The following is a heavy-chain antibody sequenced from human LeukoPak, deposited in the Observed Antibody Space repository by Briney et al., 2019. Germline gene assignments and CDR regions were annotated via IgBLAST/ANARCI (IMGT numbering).Heavy chain of an antibody. J-gene: IGHJ6*02. CDR2: INPNSGGT. V-gene: IGHV1-2*04. CDR1: GYTFTGYY. Sequence: ASVKVSCKASGYTFTGYYMHWVRQAPGQGLEWMGWINPNSGGTNYAQRFRGWVTMTRDTSISTAYMELSRLRSDDTAVYYCARGHSSGLYGMDVWGQGTTVTVSS. D-gene: IGHD6-19*01. CDR3: ARGHSSGLYGMDV.